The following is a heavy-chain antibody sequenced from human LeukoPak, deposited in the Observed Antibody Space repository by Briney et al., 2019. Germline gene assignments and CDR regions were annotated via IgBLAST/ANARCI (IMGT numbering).Heavy chain of an antibody. D-gene: IGHD3-3*01. CDR1: GYSISRGYY. V-gene: IGHV4-38-2*01. CDR2: VYHTGST. CDR3: ARAGWIITSGVDY. Sequence: PSETLSLICAVSGYSISRGYYWALFRLPPGKGLEWIGTVYHTGSTYYNPSLDSRVTISVDTSKNEFSLNLKSVTAADTAVYYCARAGWIITSGVDYSVQGALVTVSS. J-gene: IGHJ4*02.